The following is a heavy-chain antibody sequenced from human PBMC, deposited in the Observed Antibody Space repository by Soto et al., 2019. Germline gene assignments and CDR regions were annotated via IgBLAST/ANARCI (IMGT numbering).Heavy chain of an antibody. Sequence: GESLKISCAASGFTFSSYWMSWVRQAPGKGLEWVANIKQDGSEKYYVDSVKGRVTISRDNAKNSLYLQMNSLRAEDPAVYYCARVLEYFDLWGRGTLVTVSS. CDR1: GFTFSSYW. CDR2: IKQDGSEK. D-gene: IGHD3-3*01. J-gene: IGHJ2*01. V-gene: IGHV3-7*01. CDR3: ARVLEYFDL.